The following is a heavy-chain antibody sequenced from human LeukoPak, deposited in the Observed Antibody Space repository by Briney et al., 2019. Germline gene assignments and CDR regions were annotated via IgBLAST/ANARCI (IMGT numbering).Heavy chain of an antibody. Sequence: SETLSLTCTVSGXSISVSNNYWGWVRQAPGKGLERIGSIYYSGTTYYNPSLKSRVTISVDTSKNQFSLKLTSVTAADTAVYYCARSWGTEGPTHNWFDPRGQGTLVTVSS. J-gene: IGHJ5*02. D-gene: IGHD3-16*01. CDR1: GXSISVSNNY. V-gene: IGHV4-39*01. CDR3: ARSWGTEGPTHNWFDP. CDR2: IYYSGTT.